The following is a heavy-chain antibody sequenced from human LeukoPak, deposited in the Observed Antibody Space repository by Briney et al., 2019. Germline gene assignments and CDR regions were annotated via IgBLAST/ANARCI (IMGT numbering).Heavy chain of an antibody. CDR1: GFTFSGYA. Sequence: GGSLRLSCAASGFTFSGYAMSWVRQAPGKGLEWVSAFSGSGGTTYYADSVKGRFTISRDNAKNTLYLQMNSLRAEDTAVYYCAKEAYGDSVSYYYGMDVWGQGPTVTVSS. J-gene: IGHJ6*02. V-gene: IGHV3-23*01. CDR2: FSGSGGTT. CDR3: AKEAYGDSVSYYYGMDV. D-gene: IGHD4-17*01.